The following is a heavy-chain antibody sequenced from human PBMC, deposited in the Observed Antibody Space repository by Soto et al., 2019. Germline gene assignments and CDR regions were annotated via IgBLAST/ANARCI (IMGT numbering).Heavy chain of an antibody. D-gene: IGHD3-22*01. V-gene: IGHV4-59*01. CDR2: IYSSGST. Sequence: SETLSLTCTVSGGSISKYYWSWLRQPPGKGLEWIGYIYSSGSTYYNPSLKSRVTISVDTSKNQFSLKLSSVTAADTAVYYCARCGYYDSSGLFAYWGQGTLVPVSA. CDR3: ARCGYYDSSGLFAY. J-gene: IGHJ4*02. CDR1: GGSISKYY.